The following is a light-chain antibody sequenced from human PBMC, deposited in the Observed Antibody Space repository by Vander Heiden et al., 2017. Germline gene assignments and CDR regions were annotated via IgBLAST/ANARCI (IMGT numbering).Light chain of an antibody. V-gene: IGKV4-1*01. J-gene: IGKJ1*01. CDR1: QSVLYSSNNKNY. CDR2: WAS. Sequence: DIVMTQSPDSLAVSPGERATIICKSSQSVLYSSNNKNYLAWYQQTPGQPPKLLIYWASTRESGVPDRFSGSGSGTDFTLTISSLQAEDVAVYYCQQYYTTPRTFGQGTKVEIK. CDR3: QQYYTTPRT.